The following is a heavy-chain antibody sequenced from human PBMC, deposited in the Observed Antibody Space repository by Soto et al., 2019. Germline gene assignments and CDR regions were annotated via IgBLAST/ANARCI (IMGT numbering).Heavy chain of an antibody. CDR3: ARAPRSMGYDILTGYQN. V-gene: IGHV4-34*01. CDR1: GGSFSGYY. J-gene: IGHJ4*02. Sequence: QVQLQQWGAGLFKPSETLSLTCAVYGGSFSGYYWSWIRQPPGKGLEWIGEINHSGSTNYNPSLKSRVTISVDTSKNQFSLKLSSVTAADMAVYYCARAPRSMGYDILTGYQNWGQGTLVTVSS. CDR2: INHSGST. D-gene: IGHD3-9*01.